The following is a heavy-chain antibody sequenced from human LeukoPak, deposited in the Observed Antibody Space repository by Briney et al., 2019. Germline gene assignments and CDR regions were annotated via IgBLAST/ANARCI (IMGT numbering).Heavy chain of an antibody. V-gene: IGHV4-61*01. J-gene: IGHJ4*02. CDR3: ARHRAYSSSSPFDY. D-gene: IGHD6-6*01. CDR2: IFYSGTT. Sequence: SETLSLTCTVSGGSVSIGTYYWSWIRQPPGKGMEWIGYIFYSGTTNYSPSLKSRVTISVDTSKNQFSLRLSSVTAADTAVYYCARHRAYSSSSPFDYWGQGTLVTVSS. CDR1: GGSVSIGTYY.